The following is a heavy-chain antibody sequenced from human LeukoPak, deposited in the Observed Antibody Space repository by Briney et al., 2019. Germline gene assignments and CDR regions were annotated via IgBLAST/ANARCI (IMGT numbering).Heavy chain of an antibody. J-gene: IGHJ4*02. CDR2: IRYDGSNK. CDR1: GFTFSSYG. D-gene: IGHD6-19*01. V-gene: IGHV3-30*02. Sequence: GGSLRLSCAASGFTFSSYGMHWVRQAPGKGLEWVAFIRYDGSNKYYADSVKGRFTISRDNSKNTLYLQMNSLRAEDTAVYYCAKDRETHSSGWSPLDYWGQGTLVTVSS. CDR3: AKDRETHSSGWSPLDY.